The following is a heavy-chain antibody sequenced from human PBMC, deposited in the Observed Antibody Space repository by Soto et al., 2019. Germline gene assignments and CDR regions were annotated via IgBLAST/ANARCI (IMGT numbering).Heavy chain of an antibody. CDR3: AREVRVELNWFDP. V-gene: IGHV3-53*02. CDR1: GFTVSSNY. J-gene: IGHJ5*02. Sequence: EVQLVETGGGLIQPGGSLRLSCAASGFTVSSNYMSWVRQAPGKELEWVSVIYSGGSTYYADSVKGRFTISRDNSKNTLYLQMNSLRAEDTAVYYCAREVRVELNWFDPWGQGTLVTVSS. D-gene: IGHD1-1*01. CDR2: IYSGGST.